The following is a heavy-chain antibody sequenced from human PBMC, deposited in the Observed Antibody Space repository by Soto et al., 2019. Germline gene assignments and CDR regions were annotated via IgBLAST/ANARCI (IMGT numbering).Heavy chain of an antibody. CDR2: FKPTGGGST. CDR1: GYTFSGYY. Sequence: ASVKVSWKPSGYTFSGYYVHWVRQAPGQGLEWMGVFKPTGGGSTSYAQRFQGRVTVTRDTSTSTVYMELGSLRFDDTAVYFCASDYGSGVEMDVWGQGTRVTVSS. CDR3: ASDYGSGVEMDV. V-gene: IGHV1-46*01. J-gene: IGHJ6*02. D-gene: IGHD3-10*01.